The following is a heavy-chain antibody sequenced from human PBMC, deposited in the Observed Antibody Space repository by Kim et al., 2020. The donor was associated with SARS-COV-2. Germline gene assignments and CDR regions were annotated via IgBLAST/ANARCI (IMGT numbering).Heavy chain of an antibody. J-gene: IGHJ3*02. V-gene: IGHV4-39*07. CDR3: AGTYYYGSGSYYDAFDI. Sequence: LKSRVTISIDTSKNQFSLKLSSVTAADTAVYYCAGTYYYGSGSYYDAFDIWGQGTMVTVSS. D-gene: IGHD3-10*01.